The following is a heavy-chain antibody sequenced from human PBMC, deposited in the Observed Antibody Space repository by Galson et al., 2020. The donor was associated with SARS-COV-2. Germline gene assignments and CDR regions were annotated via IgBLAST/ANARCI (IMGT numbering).Heavy chain of an antibody. Sequence: GESLKISCKASGYTFTNYDINWVRQATGQGLEWMGWINPKSGNTGYVQKFQGRVTMTRSTSISTAYMELSSLTSEDTAVYYCARVWERGFSYGNWFDPWGQGTLVTVSS. CDR2: INPKSGNT. CDR3: ARVWERGFSYGNWFDP. D-gene: IGHD5-18*01. V-gene: IGHV1-8*02. J-gene: IGHJ5*02. CDR1: GYTFTNYD.